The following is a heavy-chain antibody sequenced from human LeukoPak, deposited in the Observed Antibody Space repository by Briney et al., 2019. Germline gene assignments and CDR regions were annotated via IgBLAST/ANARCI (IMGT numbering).Heavy chain of an antibody. D-gene: IGHD3-22*01. CDR2: INHSGST. J-gene: IGHJ4*02. CDR1: GGSFSGYY. V-gene: IGHV4-34*01. Sequence: TSETLSLTCAVYGGSFSGYYWSWIRQPPGKGLEWIGEINHSGSTNYNPSLKSRVTISVDTSKNQFSLKLSSVTAADTAVYYCARLGYYHRRGYFDYWGQGTLVTVSS. CDR3: ARLGYYHRRGYFDY.